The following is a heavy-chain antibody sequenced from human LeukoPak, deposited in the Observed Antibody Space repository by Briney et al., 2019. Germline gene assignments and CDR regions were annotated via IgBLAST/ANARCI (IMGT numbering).Heavy chain of an antibody. CDR3: ARELITKWSCGDY. Sequence: PGRSLRLSCAASGFTFSTYGMHWVRQAPGKGLEWVALIWYDGSNKYYADSVKGRFTISRDNGKNLLHLQMNTLRAEDTAVYYCARELITKWSCGDYWGQGTPVTVS. D-gene: IGHD1-20*01. CDR1: GFTFSTYG. J-gene: IGHJ4*02. V-gene: IGHV3-33*01. CDR2: IWYDGSNK.